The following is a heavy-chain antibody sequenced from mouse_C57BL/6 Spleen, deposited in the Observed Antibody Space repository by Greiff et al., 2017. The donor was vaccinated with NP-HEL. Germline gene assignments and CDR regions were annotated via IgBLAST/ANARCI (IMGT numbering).Heavy chain of an antibody. CDR2: IYPSDSET. J-gene: IGHJ3*01. CDR1: GYTFTSYW. D-gene: IGHD2-3*01. Sequence: QVQLQQPGAELVRPGSSVKLSCKASGYTFTSYWMDWVKQRPGQGLEWIGNIYPSDSETHYNQKFKDKATLTVDKSSSTAYMQLSSLTSEDSAVYYCARGEGWLLRTFAYWGQGTLVTVSA. V-gene: IGHV1-61*01. CDR3: ARGEGWLLRTFAY.